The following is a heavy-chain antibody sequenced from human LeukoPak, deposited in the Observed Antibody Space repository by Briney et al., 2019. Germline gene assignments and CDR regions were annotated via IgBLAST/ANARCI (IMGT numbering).Heavy chain of an antibody. CDR3: ARGYSYGYGDFDY. J-gene: IGHJ4*02. D-gene: IGHD5-18*01. V-gene: IGHV4-34*01. Sequence: SETLSLTCAVYGGSFSGYYWSWIRQPPGKGLEWIGEINHSGRTNYNPSLKSRVTISVDTSKNQFSLKLSSVTAADTAVYYCARGYSYGYGDFDYWGQGTLVTVSS. CDR2: INHSGRT. CDR1: GGSFSGYY.